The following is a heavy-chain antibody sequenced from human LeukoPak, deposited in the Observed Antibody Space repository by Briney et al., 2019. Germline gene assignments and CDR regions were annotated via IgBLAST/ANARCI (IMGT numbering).Heavy chain of an antibody. D-gene: IGHD1-26*01. V-gene: IGHV1-69*13. J-gene: IGHJ5*02. CDR3: ARDNSGSYSWFDP. CDR1: GGTFSSYA. CDR2: IIPIFGTA. Sequence: SVKVSCKASGGTFSSYAISWVRQAPGQGLEWMGGIIPIFGTANYAQKFQGRVTITADESTSTAYMELSSLRSEATAVYYCARDNSGSYSWFDPWGQGTLVTVSS.